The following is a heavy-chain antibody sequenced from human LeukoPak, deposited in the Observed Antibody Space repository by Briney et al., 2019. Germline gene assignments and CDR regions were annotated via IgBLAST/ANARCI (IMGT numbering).Heavy chain of an antibody. CDR2: ISNDGSHI. J-gene: IGHJ4*02. V-gene: IGHV3-30*04. D-gene: IGHD3-22*01. CDR1: GFTFTSYA. CDR3: ARQVRYYDSSGYAQDN. Sequence: GGSLRLSCAASGFTFTSYAMHWVRQAPGKGLEWVAVISNDGSHIYYADSVKGRFTISRDNSESTLLLQMNSLRTEDTAVYYCARQVRYYDSSGYAQDNWGQGTLVTVSS.